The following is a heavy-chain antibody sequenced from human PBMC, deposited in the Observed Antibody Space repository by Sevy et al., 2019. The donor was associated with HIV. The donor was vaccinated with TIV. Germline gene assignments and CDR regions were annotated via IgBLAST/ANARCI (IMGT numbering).Heavy chain of an antibody. CDR2: ISSSSSYI. Sequence: GGSLRLSCAASGFTFSSYSMNWVRQAPGKGLEWVSSISSSSSYIYYADSVKGRFTISRDNAKNSLYLQMNSRRAEDTAVYYCAGTYSSSWLTTFDPWGQGTLVTVSS. D-gene: IGHD6-13*01. CDR3: AGTYSSSWLTTFDP. J-gene: IGHJ5*02. CDR1: GFTFSSYS. V-gene: IGHV3-21*01.